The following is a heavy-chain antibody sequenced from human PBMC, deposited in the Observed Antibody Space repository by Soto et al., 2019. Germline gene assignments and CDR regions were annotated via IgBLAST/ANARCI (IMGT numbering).Heavy chain of an antibody. V-gene: IGHV2-5*02. CDR2: IYWDDDK. CDR3: VYRQVPWYGQWGFDP. Sequence: QITLKESGPTLVKPTQTLTLTCTFSGFSLSTSGVGVGWIRQPPGEALEWLALIYWDDDKPYSPSLESRLTITKDTSKNQVVLKMTNMDSVDTATYYCVYRQVPWYGQWGFDPWGQGILVTVSS. J-gene: IGHJ5*02. CDR1: GFSLSTSGVG. D-gene: IGHD3-10*01.